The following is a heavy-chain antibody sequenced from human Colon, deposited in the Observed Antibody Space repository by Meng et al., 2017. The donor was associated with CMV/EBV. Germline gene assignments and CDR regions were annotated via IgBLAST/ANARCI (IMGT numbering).Heavy chain of an antibody. J-gene: IGHJ4*02. CDR2: VSYSGNT. CDR3: AREASGWSTGVDN. Sequence: VSGGSVNSGSYYWTWIRQPPGKGLEWIGYVSYSGNTNYTPSLKSRLTIEVDTSRNQFSLKLTSVSAADTAMYYCAREASGWSTGVDNWGQGTLVTVSS. CDR1: GGSVNSGSYY. V-gene: IGHV4-61*01. D-gene: IGHD6-19*01.